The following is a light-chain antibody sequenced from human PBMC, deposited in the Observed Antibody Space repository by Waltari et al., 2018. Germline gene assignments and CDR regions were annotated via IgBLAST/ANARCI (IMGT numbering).Light chain of an antibody. V-gene: IGLV2-11*01. CDR1: SSDVGGYNY. Sequence: QSALTQPHSVSGSPGQSVTISCTGTSSDVGGYNYVSWYQQYPCKAPKLMIYDVSNGPSGSPDRFSGSKSGNTASLTISGLQAEDEVDYYCCSYAGSYTPWVFGGGTKLTVL. CDR3: CSYAGSYTPWV. J-gene: IGLJ3*02. CDR2: DVS.